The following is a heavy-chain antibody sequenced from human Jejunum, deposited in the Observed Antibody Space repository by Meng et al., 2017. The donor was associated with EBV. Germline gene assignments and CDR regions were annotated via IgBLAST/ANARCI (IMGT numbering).Heavy chain of an antibody. D-gene: IGHD1-26*01. CDR1: GFTVSGYA. Sequence: GQLVESGGGVVQPGRSLRLSWAASGFTVSGYAMHWVRQAPGKGLEWVAVISDDGSNKYYVDSVKGRFTISRDNSENSLYLQMNTLRAEDTAVYYCAKDEGYSGSYWADHWGQGTLVTVSS. V-gene: IGHV3-30*18. CDR2: ISDDGSNK. J-gene: IGHJ4*02. CDR3: AKDEGYSGSYWADH.